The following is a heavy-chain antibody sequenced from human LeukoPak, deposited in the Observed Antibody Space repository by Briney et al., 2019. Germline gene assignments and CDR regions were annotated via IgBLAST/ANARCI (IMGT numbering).Heavy chain of an antibody. D-gene: IGHD3-9*01. CDR1: GGSFSGYY. CDR2: IYYSGST. CDR3: ASALNDILTGYQFDY. Sequence: SETLSLTCAVYGGSFSGYYWSWIRQHPGKGLEWIGYIYYSGSTYYNPSLKSRVTISVDTSKNQFSLKLSSVTAADTAVYYCASALNDILTGYQFDYWGQGTLVTVSS. V-gene: IGHV4-31*11. J-gene: IGHJ4*02.